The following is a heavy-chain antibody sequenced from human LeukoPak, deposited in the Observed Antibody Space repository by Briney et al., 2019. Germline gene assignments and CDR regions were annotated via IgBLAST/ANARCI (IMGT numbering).Heavy chain of an antibody. CDR1: GGSFSGYY. CDR3: ARVVVAVAAREYYFDY. CDR2: INHSGST. Sequence: SETLSLTCAVYGGSFSGYYWSWIRQPPGKGLEWIGEINHSGSTNYNPSLKSRVTISVDTSKNQFSLKLSSVTAADTAVYYCARVVVAVAAREYYFDYWGQGTLVTVSS. J-gene: IGHJ4*02. V-gene: IGHV4-34*01. D-gene: IGHD2-15*01.